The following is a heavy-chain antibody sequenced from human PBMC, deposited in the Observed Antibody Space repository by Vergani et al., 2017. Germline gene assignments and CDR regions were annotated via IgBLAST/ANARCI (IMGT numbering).Heavy chain of an antibody. Sequence: QVQLVESGGGVVQPGRSLRLSCAASGFTFSSYGMHWVRQAPGKGLEWVAVISYDGSNKYYADSGKGQFTISRDNSKNTLYLQMNSLRAEDTAVYYCAKGLHRAFDIWGQGTMVTVSS. D-gene: IGHD1-14*01. CDR2: ISYDGSNK. J-gene: IGHJ3*02. CDR1: GFTFSSYG. CDR3: AKGLHRAFDI. V-gene: IGHV3-30*18.